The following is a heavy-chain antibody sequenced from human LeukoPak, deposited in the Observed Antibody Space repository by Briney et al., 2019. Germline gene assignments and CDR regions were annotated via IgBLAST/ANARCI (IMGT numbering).Heavy chain of an antibody. D-gene: IGHD3-10*01. CDR3: ARQLRGVIDY. V-gene: IGHV3-7*01. CDR2: IKLDGSEK. Sequence: GGSLRLSWAASGFSLSSYWMAWVRQAPGKGLEWVANIKLDGSEKYYVDSVKGRFTISRDNAKKYLYLQMNSLRVEDTAVYYCARQLRGVIDYWGQGTLVTVSS. CDR1: GFSLSSYW. J-gene: IGHJ4*02.